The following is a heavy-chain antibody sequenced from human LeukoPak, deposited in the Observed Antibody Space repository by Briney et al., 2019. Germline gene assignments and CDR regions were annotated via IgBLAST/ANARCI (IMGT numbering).Heavy chain of an antibody. V-gene: IGHV4-39*01. CDR2: IYYSGST. D-gene: IGHD3-3*01. CDR1: GGSISSSSYY. Sequence: SETLSLTCTVSGGSISSSSYYRGWIRQPPGEGLECIGSIYYSGSTYYNPSLKSRVTISVDTSKNQFSLKLSSVTAADTAVYYCARQGMVIPPYYYYYMDVWGKGTTVTVSS. J-gene: IGHJ6*03. CDR3: ARQGMVIPPYYYYYMDV.